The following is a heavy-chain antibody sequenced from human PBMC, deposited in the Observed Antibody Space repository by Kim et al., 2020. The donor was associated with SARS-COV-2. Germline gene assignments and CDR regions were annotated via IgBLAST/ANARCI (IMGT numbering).Heavy chain of an antibody. CDR3: AREGRIHGFREFHDPDLFDY. V-gene: IGHV1-69*13. CDR2: IIPIFGTA. CDR1: GGTFSSYA. J-gene: IGHJ4*02. D-gene: IGHD3-10*01. Sequence: SVKVSCKASGGTFSSYAISWVRQAPGQGLEWMGGIIPIFGTANYAQKFQGRVTITADESTSTAYMELSSLRSEDTAVYYCAREGRIHGFREFHDPDLFDYWGQGTLVTVSS.